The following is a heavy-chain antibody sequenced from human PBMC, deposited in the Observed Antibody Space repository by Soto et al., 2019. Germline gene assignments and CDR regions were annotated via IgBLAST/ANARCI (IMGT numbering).Heavy chain of an antibody. CDR1: GGSFSGYY. CDR2: INHSGST. Sequence: QVQLQQWGAGLLKPSETLSLTCAVYGGSFSGYYWSWIRQPPGKGLEWIGEINHSGSTNFNPSLKSRVTISVDTSKNQFSLKLSSVTAADTVVYYCARGDPVTTYAFDIWGQGTMVTVSS. V-gene: IGHV4-34*01. D-gene: IGHD4-17*01. J-gene: IGHJ3*02. CDR3: ARGDPVTTYAFDI.